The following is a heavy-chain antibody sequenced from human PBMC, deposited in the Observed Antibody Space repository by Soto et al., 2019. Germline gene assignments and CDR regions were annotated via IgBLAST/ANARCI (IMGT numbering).Heavy chain of an antibody. CDR1: GFTFSSYG. CDR2: IWYDGSNK. D-gene: IGHD3-9*01. V-gene: IGHV3-33*01. CDR3: ARDTYDILTGSDQSALPSYYYGMDV. J-gene: IGHJ6*02. Sequence: PGGSLRLSCAASGFTFSSYGMHWVRQAPGKGLEWVAVIWYDGSNKYYADSVKGRFTISRDNSKNTLYLQMNSLRAEDTAVYYCARDTYDILTGSDQSALPSYYYGMDVWGQGTTVTVSS.